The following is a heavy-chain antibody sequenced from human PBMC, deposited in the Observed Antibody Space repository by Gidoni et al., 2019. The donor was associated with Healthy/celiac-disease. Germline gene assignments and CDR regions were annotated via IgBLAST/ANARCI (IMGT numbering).Heavy chain of an antibody. Sequence: QVQLQQWGAGLLKPSETLSLTCAVYGGSFSGYYWSWIRQPPGQGLEWIGEINHSGSTNYNPSRKSRVTISVDTSKTQFSLKLSSVTAADTAVYYCARAVFSSSWYGYGVDDFDYWGQGTLVTVSS. V-gene: IGHV4-34*01. CDR3: ARAVFSSSWYGYGVDDFDY. CDR1: GGSFSGYY. J-gene: IGHJ4*02. CDR2: INHSGST. D-gene: IGHD6-13*01.